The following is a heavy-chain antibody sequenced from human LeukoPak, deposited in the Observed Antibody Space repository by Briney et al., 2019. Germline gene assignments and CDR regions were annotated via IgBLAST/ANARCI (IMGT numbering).Heavy chain of an antibody. CDR1: DGSISSSNW. D-gene: IGHD5-24*01. V-gene: IGHV4-4*02. CDR2: IYHSGST. J-gene: IGHJ4*02. Sequence: SGTLSLTCAVSDGSISSSNWWSWVRQPPGRGLEWIGEIYHSGSTNYNPSLKSRVTISVDTSKNQFSLNLSSVTAADTAVYYFARGYNLDSWGQGTLVTVSS. CDR3: ARGYNLDS.